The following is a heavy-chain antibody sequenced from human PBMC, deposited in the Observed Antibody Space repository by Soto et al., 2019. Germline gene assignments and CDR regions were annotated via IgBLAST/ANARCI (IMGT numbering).Heavy chain of an antibody. CDR3: ATAPSGSTGHFDY. CDR2: FDPEDGET. Sequence: GASVKVSCKVSGYTLAELSMHWVRQAPGKGLEWMGGFDPEDGETIYAQKFQGRVTMTEDTSTDTAYMELSSLRSEDTAVYYCATAPSGSTGHFDYWGQGTLVTVSS. V-gene: IGHV1-24*01. D-gene: IGHD1-26*01. J-gene: IGHJ4*02. CDR1: GYTLAELS.